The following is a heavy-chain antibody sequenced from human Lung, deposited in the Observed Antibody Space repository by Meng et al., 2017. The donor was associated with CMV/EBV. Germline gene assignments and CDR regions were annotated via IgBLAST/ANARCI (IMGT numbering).Heavy chain of an antibody. CDR2: IKQDGSEK. V-gene: IGHV3-7*01. J-gene: IGHJ2*01. CDR1: GFTFSSYW. Sequence: GGSXRLXCAASGFTFSSYWMSWVRQAPGKGLEWVANIKQDGSEKYYVDSVKGRFTISRDNAKNSLYLQMNSLRAEDTAVYYCARVSTFSGWYFDLWGRGTLVTSSS. D-gene: IGHD2/OR15-2a*01. CDR3: ARVSTFSGWYFDL.